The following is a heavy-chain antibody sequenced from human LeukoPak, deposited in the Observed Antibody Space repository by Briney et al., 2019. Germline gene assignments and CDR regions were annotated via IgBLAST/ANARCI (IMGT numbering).Heavy chain of an antibody. CDR2: MNPNSGNT. D-gene: IGHD3-10*01. Sequence: ASVKVSCKASGYTFTSYDINWVRQATGQGLEWMGWMNPNSGNTDYAQKFQGRVTMTRNTSISTAYMELSSLRSEDTAVYYCARAAEPRPTSMVRGVSNYWGQGTLVTVSS. CDR3: ARAAEPRPTSMVRGVSNY. J-gene: IGHJ4*02. V-gene: IGHV1-8*01. CDR1: GYTFTSYD.